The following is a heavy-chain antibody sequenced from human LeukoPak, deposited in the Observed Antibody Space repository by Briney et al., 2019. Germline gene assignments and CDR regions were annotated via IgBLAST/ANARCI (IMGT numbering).Heavy chain of an antibody. CDR1: GGSFSGYY. CDR2: INHSGST. V-gene: IGHV4-34*01. CDR3: ARVTRGYSYGYRGNFDY. J-gene: IGHJ4*02. Sequence: SETLSLTCAVYGGSFSGYYWSWIRQPPGMGLEWIGEINHSGSTNYNPSLKSRVTISADTSKNQFSLKLSSVTAADTAVYYCARVTRGYSYGYRGNFDYWGQGTLVTVSS. D-gene: IGHD5-18*01.